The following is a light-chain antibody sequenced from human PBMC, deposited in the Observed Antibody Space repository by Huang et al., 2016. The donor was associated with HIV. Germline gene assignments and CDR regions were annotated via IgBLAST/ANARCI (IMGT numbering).Light chain of an antibody. V-gene: IGKV3-15*01. Sequence: EIVMTQSPATLSVSPGERATLSCRASQSVVNNLAWYQQKPGQAPRLLIYGASTRATVIPVRFSGSGSGTEFTLTISSLQSEDFAVYYCQQYHYWPPITFGQGTRLEIK. CDR3: QQYHYWPPIT. J-gene: IGKJ5*01. CDR2: GAS. CDR1: QSVVNN.